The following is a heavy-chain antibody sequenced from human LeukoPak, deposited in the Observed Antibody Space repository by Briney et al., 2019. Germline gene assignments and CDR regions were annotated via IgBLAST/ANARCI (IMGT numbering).Heavy chain of an antibody. Sequence: GESLKISCKGSGYSFTSYWIGWVRQMPGKGLEWMGIIYPGDSDTGYSPSFQGQVTISADKSISTAYLQWSSLKASDTAMYYCARRDETLGYCSSTSCYSQAVDYWGQGTLVTVSS. J-gene: IGHJ4*02. CDR2: IYPGDSDT. D-gene: IGHD2-2*01. CDR1: GYSFTSYW. V-gene: IGHV5-51*01. CDR3: ARRDETLGYCSSTSCYSQAVDY.